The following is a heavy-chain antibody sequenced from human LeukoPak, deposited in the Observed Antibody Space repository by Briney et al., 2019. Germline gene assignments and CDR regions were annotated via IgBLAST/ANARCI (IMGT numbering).Heavy chain of an antibody. CDR2: IKQDGSEK. Sequence: PGRSPRLSCAASGFTFSSYWMSWVRQAPGKGLEWVANIKQDGSEKYYVDSVKGRFTLSRDNAKNSLYLQMNSLRAEDTAVYYCARFAADYSSSWYDYYYYYYYMDVWGKGTTVTVSS. V-gene: IGHV3-7*01. J-gene: IGHJ6*03. D-gene: IGHD6-13*01. CDR3: ARFAADYSSSWYDYYYYYYYMDV. CDR1: GFTFSSYW.